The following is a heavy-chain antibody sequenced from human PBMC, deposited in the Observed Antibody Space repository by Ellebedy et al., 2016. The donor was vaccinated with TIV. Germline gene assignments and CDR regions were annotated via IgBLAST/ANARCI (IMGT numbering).Heavy chain of an antibody. CDR2: ISYDGRNK. D-gene: IGHD4-17*01. CDR3: ARDPGDYYLDF. CDR1: GFTFSSYA. Sequence: SCKASGFTFSSYAMHWVRQAPGKGLEWVAVISYDGRNKYYADSVKGRFTISRDNSKNTLYLQMNSLRTEDTAVYYCARDPGDYYLDFWGQGTLVTVSS. J-gene: IGHJ4*02. V-gene: IGHV3-30*04.